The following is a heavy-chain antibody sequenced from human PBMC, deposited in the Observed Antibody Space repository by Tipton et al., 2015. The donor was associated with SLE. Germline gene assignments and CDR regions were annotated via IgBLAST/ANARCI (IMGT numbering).Heavy chain of an antibody. D-gene: IGHD3-3*01. CDR1: GYSFTNYW. Sequence: QLVQSGAEVKKPGESLKISCKASGYSFTNYWIAWVRQMPGKGLEWMGVIYPGDSDTRYSPSFQGQVTISADRSISTAYLQWSSLKASDTAMYYCARLGAGRSVTPDWFDPWGQGTLVTVSS. V-gene: IGHV5-51*03. CDR3: ARLGAGRSVTPDWFDP. CDR2: IYPGDSDT. J-gene: IGHJ5*02.